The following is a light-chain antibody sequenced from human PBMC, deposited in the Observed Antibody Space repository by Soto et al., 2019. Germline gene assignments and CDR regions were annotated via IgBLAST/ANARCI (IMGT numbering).Light chain of an antibody. Sequence: DIQMTQSPSTLSASVGDRVTITCRPSQSISSWLAWYQQKPGKAPKLLIYKASSLESGVPSRFSGSGSGTEFTLTISSLQPDDFATYYCQQYNSYPYTFGQGTKLEIK. CDR1: QSISSW. J-gene: IGKJ2*01. CDR2: KAS. CDR3: QQYNSYPYT. V-gene: IGKV1-5*03.